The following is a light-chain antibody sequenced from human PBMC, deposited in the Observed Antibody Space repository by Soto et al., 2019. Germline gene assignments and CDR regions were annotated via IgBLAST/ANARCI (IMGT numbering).Light chain of an antibody. V-gene: IGLV3-1*01. Sequence: SYELTQPPSVSVSPGQTASITCSGDKLGDKYACWYQQKPGQSPVLVIYQDSKRPSGIPERFSGSNSGNTATLTISGTQAEDEADYYCSSYTDNTTPAFGGGTKLTVL. CDR1: KLGDKY. CDR3: SSYTDNTTPA. J-gene: IGLJ2*01. CDR2: QDS.